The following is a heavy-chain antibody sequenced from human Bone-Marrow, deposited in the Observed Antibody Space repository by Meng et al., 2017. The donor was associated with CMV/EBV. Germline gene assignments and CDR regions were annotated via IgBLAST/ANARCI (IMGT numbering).Heavy chain of an antibody. J-gene: IGHJ4*02. D-gene: IGHD3-10*01. V-gene: IGHV4-4*02. CDR3: ARSMAGGIWFGELKG. CDR2: IFQSGST. CDR1: GGSISNNDW. Sequence: SGGSISNNDWWSWVRQPPGKGLEWIGEIFQSGSTNYNPSLKSRVIISVGRSKNHFSLKLNSVTAADTAVYYCARSMAGGIWFGELKGWGQGTLVTVSS.